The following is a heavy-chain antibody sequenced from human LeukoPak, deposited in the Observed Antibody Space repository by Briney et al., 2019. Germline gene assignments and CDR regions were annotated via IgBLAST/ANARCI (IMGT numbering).Heavy chain of an antibody. CDR1: GFTFSSYA. J-gene: IGHJ3*02. CDR3: ARAGHVITMIVVLDAFDI. V-gene: IGHV3-23*01. Sequence: GGSLRLSCAASGFTFSSYAMSWVRQAPGKGLEWVSAISGSGGSTYYADSVKGRFTISRDNSKNTLYLQMSTLRAEDTAVYYCARAGHVITMIVVLDAFDIWGQGTMVTVSS. D-gene: IGHD3-22*01. CDR2: ISGSGGST.